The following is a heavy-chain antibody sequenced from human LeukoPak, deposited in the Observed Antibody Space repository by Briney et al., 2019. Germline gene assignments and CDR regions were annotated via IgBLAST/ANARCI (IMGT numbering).Heavy chain of an antibody. CDR1: ASTFSNYD. J-gene: IGHJ4*02. Sequence: GSLRLACAATASTFSNYDMSWVRHPPREGREWVSAINASGSLIYYAGTVKGRFTISRDNSKNTLYLQMNSLRTGDTAVYYCAKESGYSRGWDNFDFWGQGTLVTVSS. D-gene: IGHD6-19*01. CDR2: INASGSLI. V-gene: IGHV3-23*05. CDR3: AKESGYSRGWDNFDF.